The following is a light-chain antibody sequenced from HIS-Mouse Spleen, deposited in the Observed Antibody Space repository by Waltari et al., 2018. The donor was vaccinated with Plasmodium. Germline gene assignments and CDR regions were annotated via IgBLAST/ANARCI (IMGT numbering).Light chain of an antibody. V-gene: IGLV3-10*01. CDR2: EDS. Sequence: SYELTQPPSVSVSPGQTARITCSGDALPKKYAYWYQQKSGQAPVLVIYEDSQRPSGIPERVSGSSSGTRATLTIRGTQVEDEADYYCYSTDSSGNHRVFGGGTKLTVL. CDR1: ALPKKY. CDR3: YSTDSSGNHRV. J-gene: IGLJ3*02.